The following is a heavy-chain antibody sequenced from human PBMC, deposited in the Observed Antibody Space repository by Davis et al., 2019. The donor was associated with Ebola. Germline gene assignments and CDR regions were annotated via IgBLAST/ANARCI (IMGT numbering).Heavy chain of an antibody. J-gene: IGHJ3*02. Sequence: GSLRPSFAPYGGSFIGFYWSWIPKPPGKGLEWLRDINHCGRTNYNPSLKSRVTISVETSKNQFSLKLSSVTAADTAVYYCARVYCGGGSCYGYAFDIWGQGTMVTVSS. CDR1: GGSFIGFY. CDR2: INHCGRT. V-gene: IGHV4-34*01. D-gene: IGHD2-15*01. CDR3: ARVYCGGGSCYGYAFDI.